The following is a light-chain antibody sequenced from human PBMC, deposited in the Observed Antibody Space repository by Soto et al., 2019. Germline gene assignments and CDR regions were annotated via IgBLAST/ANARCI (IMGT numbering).Light chain of an antibody. CDR1: QGISSY. CDR3: QQYLTYSSLT. Sequence: AIRMTPSPSSLSASTGDRVTITCRASQGISSYLAWYQQTPGKAPKLLIYAASTLQSGVPSRFSGSASGTEFTLTISSLQPDDIATYYCQQYLTYSSLTFGGGTKVDIK. V-gene: IGKV1-8*01. J-gene: IGKJ4*01. CDR2: AAS.